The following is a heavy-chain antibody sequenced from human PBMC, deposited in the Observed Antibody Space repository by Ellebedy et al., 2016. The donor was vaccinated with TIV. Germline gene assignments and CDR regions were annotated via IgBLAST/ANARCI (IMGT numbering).Heavy chain of an antibody. V-gene: IGHV4-34*01. CDR3: ARGRSHSLGDIVVVPSAFYSYYYMDV. CDR2: INHSGST. D-gene: IGHD2-2*01. J-gene: IGHJ6*03. CDR1: GGSFRYHY. Sequence: SETLSLXCAVYGGSFRYHYWSWIRQPPGKGLEWIGEINHSGSTNYDPSLKGRVTISVDTSKSQFSLKLSSVTAADTAVYYCARGRSHSLGDIVVVPSAFYSYYYMDVWGKGTTVTVSS.